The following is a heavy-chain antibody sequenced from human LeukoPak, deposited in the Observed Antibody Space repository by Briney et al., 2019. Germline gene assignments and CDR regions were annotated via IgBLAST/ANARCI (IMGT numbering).Heavy chain of an antibody. Sequence: PGGSLRLSCAASGFTFSAYAMSWVRQAPGKGLEWVSAISGSGGSTYYADSVKGRFTISRDNSKNTLYLQMNSLRAEDTAVYYCAKDGPLITMVRGAAGDAFDIWGQGTMVTVSS. V-gene: IGHV3-23*01. D-gene: IGHD3-10*01. CDR2: ISGSGGST. CDR1: GFTFSAYA. CDR3: AKDGPLITMVRGAAGDAFDI. J-gene: IGHJ3*02.